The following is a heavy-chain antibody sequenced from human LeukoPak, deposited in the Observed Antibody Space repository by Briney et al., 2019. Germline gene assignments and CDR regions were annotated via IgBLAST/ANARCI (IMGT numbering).Heavy chain of an antibody. V-gene: IGHV3-7*01. Sequence: GGSLRLSCAASGFTFSSYWMSWVRQAPGKGLEWVANIKQDGSEKYYVDSVKGRFTISRDNAKNSLYLQMNSLRAEDTAVYYCASAIDYYYGSGSVYWGQGTLVTVSS. CDR3: ASAIDYYYGSGSVY. D-gene: IGHD3-10*01. J-gene: IGHJ4*02. CDR1: GFTFSSYW. CDR2: IKQDGSEK.